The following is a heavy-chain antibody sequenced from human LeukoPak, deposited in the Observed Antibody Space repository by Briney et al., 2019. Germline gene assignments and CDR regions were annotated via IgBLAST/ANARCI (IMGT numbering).Heavy chain of an antibody. Sequence: ASVKVSCKASGYTFTSYDINWVRQATGQGLEWMGWMNPNSGNTGYAQKFQGRVTMTRNTSISTAYMELSSLRSEDTAVYYCARGDKRGNWFDPWGQGTLVTVSS. D-gene: IGHD2-15*01. CDR3: ARGDKRGNWFDP. CDR1: GYTFTSYD. CDR2: MNPNSGNT. V-gene: IGHV1-8*01. J-gene: IGHJ5*02.